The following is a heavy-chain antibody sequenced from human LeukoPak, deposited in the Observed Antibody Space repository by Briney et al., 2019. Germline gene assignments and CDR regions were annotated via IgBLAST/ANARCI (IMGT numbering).Heavy chain of an antibody. D-gene: IGHD5-18*01. Sequence: GRSLRLSCAASGFTFSSYGMHWVRQAPGKGLEWVAVISYDGSNKYYADSVKGRFTISRDNSKNTLYLQMNSLRAEDTAVYYCARDAMVDYWGQGTLVTASS. V-gene: IGHV3-30*03. CDR3: ARDAMVDY. J-gene: IGHJ4*02. CDR1: GFTFSSYG. CDR2: ISYDGSNK.